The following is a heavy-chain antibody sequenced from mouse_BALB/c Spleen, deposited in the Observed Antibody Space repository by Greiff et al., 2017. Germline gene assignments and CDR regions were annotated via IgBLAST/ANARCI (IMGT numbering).Heavy chain of an antibody. CDR1: GFTFSSYG. CDR3: ARDHSYYFDY. CDR2: INSNGGST. J-gene: IGHJ2*01. Sequence: EVKVVESGGGLVQPGGSLKLSCAASGFTFSSYGMSWVRQTPDKRLELVATINSNGGSTYYPDSVKGRFTISRDNAKNTLYLQMSSLKSEDTAMYYCARDHSYYFDYWGQGTTLTVSS. V-gene: IGHV5-6-3*01.